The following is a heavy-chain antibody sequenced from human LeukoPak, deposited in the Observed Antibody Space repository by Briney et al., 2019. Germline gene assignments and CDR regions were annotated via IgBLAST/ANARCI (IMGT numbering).Heavy chain of an antibody. V-gene: IGHV3-64*01. CDR3: AREYCSSGSCQYYFDY. CDR1: GFTFSSYA. J-gene: IGHJ4*02. CDR2: ITSSGDSP. D-gene: IGHD2-15*01. Sequence: PGGSLRLSCAASGFTFSSYAMHWVRQAPGQGLEYVSAITSSGDSPYYANSVRGRFTISRDNFKNTLYLQMGSLRAEDMAVYYCAREYCSSGSCQYYFDYWGQGTLVTVSS.